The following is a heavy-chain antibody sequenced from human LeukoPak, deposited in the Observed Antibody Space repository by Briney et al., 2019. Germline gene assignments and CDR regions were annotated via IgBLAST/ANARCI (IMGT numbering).Heavy chain of an antibody. CDR2: ISAYNGNT. CDR3: AGPSYCSGGRCPFDY. CDR1: GYTFTSYG. Sequence: GASVKVSCKASGYTFTSYGISWVRQAPGQGLEWMGWISAYNGNTDYAEKFQGRVTMTTDTSTSTAYMELRSLRSDDTAVYYCAGPSYCSGGRCPFDYWGQGTLVTVSS. J-gene: IGHJ4*02. D-gene: IGHD2-15*01. V-gene: IGHV1-18*01.